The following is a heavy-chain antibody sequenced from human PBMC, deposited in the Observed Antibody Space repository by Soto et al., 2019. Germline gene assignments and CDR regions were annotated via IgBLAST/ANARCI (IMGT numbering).Heavy chain of an antibody. Sequence: WASVKVSCKTSGYTFTAYYIHWVRQAPGQGLEWMGWINPDTGDTRSVRKFQGRVTVTRDTSITTVYMVLSRLTTDDTAVYYCARGPYKNWFAPWGQGTLVTVS. V-gene: IGHV1-2*02. CDR2: INPDTGDT. J-gene: IGHJ5*02. CDR3: ARGPYKNWFAP. CDR1: GYTFTAYY. D-gene: IGHD1-1*01.